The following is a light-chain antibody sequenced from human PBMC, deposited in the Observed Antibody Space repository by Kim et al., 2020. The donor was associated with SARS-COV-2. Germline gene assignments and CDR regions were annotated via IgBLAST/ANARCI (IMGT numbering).Light chain of an antibody. Sequence: DIQMTQSPSTLSASLGDRVTITCRASQSIHGWLAWYQQKPGQAPKLLIYETSTVETGVPSRFSGSGSGAEFTLTISSLQPDDFATYYYQHHNTYPITFGQGTRLEIK. J-gene: IGKJ5*01. CDR3: QHHNTYPIT. CDR2: ETS. V-gene: IGKV1-5*01. CDR1: QSIHGW.